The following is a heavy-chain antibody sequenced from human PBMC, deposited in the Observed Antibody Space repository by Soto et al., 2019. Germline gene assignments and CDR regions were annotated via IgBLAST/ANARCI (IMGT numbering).Heavy chain of an antibody. CDR2: VYYTGST. CDR3: ARVLPIRYSNSAFDY. Sequence: QVQLQESGPGLVKPSETLSLTCTVSGGSITNYYWTWIRQTPGKGLEWIGYVYYTGSTNYNPSLKSRVHISIDTSKNEFYLNLTSVTAAETAIYYCARVLPIRYSNSAFDYWGQGTLVTVSS. D-gene: IGHD3-9*01. CDR1: GGSITNYY. J-gene: IGHJ4*02. V-gene: IGHV4-59*12.